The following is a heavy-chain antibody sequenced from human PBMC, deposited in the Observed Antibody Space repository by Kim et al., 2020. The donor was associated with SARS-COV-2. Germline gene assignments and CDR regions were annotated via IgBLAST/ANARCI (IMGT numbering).Heavy chain of an antibody. CDR1: GGSISSYY. D-gene: IGHD3-9*01. CDR3: ARVRRYYDILTGYYDTWYYFDY. CDR2: IYYSGST. Sequence: SETLSLTCTVSGGSISSYYWSWIRQPPGKGLEWIGYIYYSGSTNYNPSLKSRVTISVDTSKNQFSLKLSSVTAADTAVYYCARVRRYYDILTGYYDTWYYFDYWGQGTLVTVSS. J-gene: IGHJ4*02. V-gene: IGHV4-59*13.